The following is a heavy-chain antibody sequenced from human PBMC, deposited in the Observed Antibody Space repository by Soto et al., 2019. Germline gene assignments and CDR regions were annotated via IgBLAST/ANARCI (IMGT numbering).Heavy chain of an antibody. J-gene: IGHJ5*02. V-gene: IGHV4-31*03. CDR3: ARSVFP. CDR2: IYYSGST. CDR1: GGSISSGGYY. Sequence: QVQLQESGPGLVKPSQTLSLTCTVSGGSISSGGYYWTWPRQHPGQGLEWIGYIYYSGSTYYNPSLKIRVTISVDTSKSQFSLNMSAVTAAGTAVYYCARSVFPWGQGTLVTVSS.